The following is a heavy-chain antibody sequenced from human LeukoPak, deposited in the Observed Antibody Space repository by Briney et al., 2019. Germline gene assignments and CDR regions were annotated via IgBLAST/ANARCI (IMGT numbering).Heavy chain of an antibody. CDR3: ARGGRITMVRGPYYFDY. CDR2: IYYTGAT. CDR1: GDSISNDYY. D-gene: IGHD3-10*01. J-gene: IGHJ4*02. V-gene: IGHV4-59*12. Sequence: SETLSLTCTVSGDSISNDYYWNWIRQPPGKGLEWIGYIYYTGATNYNPSLESRITMSVDTSKNQFPLRLRSGTAADTAVYYCARGGRITMVRGPYYFDYWGQGTLVTVSS.